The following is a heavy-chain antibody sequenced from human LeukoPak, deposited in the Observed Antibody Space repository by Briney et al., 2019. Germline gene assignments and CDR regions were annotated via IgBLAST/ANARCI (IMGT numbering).Heavy chain of an antibody. Sequence: EASVKVSCKASGYTFTGYYMHWVRQAPGQGLEWMGWINPNSGGTNYAQKFQGRVTMTRDTSISTAYMELSRLRSDDTAAYYCARTEASAFGVTLLFDYWGQGTLVTVSS. V-gene: IGHV1-2*02. CDR3: ARTEASAFGVTLLFDY. D-gene: IGHD3-3*01. J-gene: IGHJ4*02. CDR2: INPNSGGT. CDR1: GYTFTGYY.